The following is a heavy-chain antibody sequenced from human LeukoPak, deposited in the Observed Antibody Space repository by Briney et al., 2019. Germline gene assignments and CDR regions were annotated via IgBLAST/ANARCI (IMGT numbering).Heavy chain of an antibody. J-gene: IGHJ4*02. CDR2: IYPGDSDT. D-gene: IGHD5-18*01. V-gene: IGHV5-51*01. Sequence: GESLKISCKGSGYSFTSYWIGWVRQMPGKGLERMGIIYPGDSDTRYSPSFQGQVTISADKSISTAYLQWSSLKASDTAMYYCARLPPPRRGYSYGLDYWGQGTLVTVSS. CDR1: GYSFTSYW. CDR3: ARLPPPRRGYSYGLDY.